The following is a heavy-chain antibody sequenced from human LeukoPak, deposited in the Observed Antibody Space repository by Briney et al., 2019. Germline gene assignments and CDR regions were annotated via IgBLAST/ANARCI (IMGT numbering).Heavy chain of an antibody. CDR3: AREASGSGLGY. D-gene: IGHD1-26*01. J-gene: IGHJ4*02. V-gene: IGHV3-48*03. CDR2: ISTSGSTK. Sequence: GGSLRLSCAASGFTFSSFEMNWVRQAPGRGLEWLSHISTSGSTKYYANSVKGRFTISRDNAKNSLYLQMNSLRAEDTAVYYCAREASGSGLGYWGQGTLVTVSS. CDR1: GFTFSSFE.